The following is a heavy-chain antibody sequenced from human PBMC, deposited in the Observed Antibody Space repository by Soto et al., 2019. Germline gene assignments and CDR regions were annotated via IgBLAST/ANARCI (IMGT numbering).Heavy chain of an antibody. CDR1: GFTFSSYG. J-gene: IGHJ4*02. CDR3: ARDVQTRYYFDY. V-gene: IGHV3-33*01. D-gene: IGHD1-1*01. CDR2: IWYDGSNK. Sequence: GGSLRLSCAASGFTFSSYGMHWVRQAPGKGLEWVAVIWYDGSNKYYADSVKGRFTISRDNSKNTLYLQMNSLRAEDTAVHYCARDVQTRYYFDYWGQGTLVTVSS.